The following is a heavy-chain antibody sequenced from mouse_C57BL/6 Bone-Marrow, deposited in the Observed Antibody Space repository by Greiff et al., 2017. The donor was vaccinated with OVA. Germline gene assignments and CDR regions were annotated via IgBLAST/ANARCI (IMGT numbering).Heavy chain of an antibody. J-gene: IGHJ3*01. D-gene: IGHD2-4*01. CDR3: AKPPYDYDVGAWFAY. V-gene: IGHV2-5*01. Sequence: VMLVESGPGLVQPSQSLSITCTVSGFSLTSYGVHWVRQSPGKGLEWLGVIWRGGSTDYNAAFMSRLSITKDNSKSQVFFKMNSLQADDTAIYYCAKPPYDYDVGAWFAYWGQGTLVTVSA. CDR2: IWRGGST. CDR1: GFSLTSYG.